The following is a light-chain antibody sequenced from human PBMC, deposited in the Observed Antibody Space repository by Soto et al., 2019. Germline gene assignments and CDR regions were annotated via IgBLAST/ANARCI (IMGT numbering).Light chain of an antibody. CDR3: QQYNNWPPRT. J-gene: IGKJ1*01. V-gene: IGKV3-20*01. Sequence: EIVLTQSPGTLSLSPVEIATLSCMAIQSVSNNYLAWYQQKPGQAPRLLIYGASNRATGIPDRFSGSGSGTDFTLTISRLQSEDFAVYYCQQYNNWPPRTFGQGTKVDI. CDR2: GAS. CDR1: QSVSNNY.